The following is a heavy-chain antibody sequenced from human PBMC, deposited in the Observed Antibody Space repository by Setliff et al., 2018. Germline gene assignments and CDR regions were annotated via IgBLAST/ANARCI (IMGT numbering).Heavy chain of an antibody. D-gene: IGHD6-19*01. Sequence: PGGSLRLSCAASGFTFSTYRMHWVRQAPGKGLEWVAVIWEDGGNKYHADSVKGRFTISRDNSKNTLYLQMTSLRPEDTAVYYCAGEPPNSGWSFDYWGQGTLVTVSS. J-gene: IGHJ4*02. CDR2: IWEDGGNK. CDR1: GFTFSTYR. CDR3: AGEPPNSGWSFDY. V-gene: IGHV3-33*08.